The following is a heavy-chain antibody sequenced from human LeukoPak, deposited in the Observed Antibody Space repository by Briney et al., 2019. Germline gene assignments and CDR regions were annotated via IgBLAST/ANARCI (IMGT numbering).Heavy chain of an antibody. CDR3: ARMTTGKFDY. J-gene: IGHJ4*02. Sequence: ASVTVSCTASGHSFTNFAMYWVRQAPGQRLEWMGWINAANGNTRYSQEFQGRVTITGDTSAGTAYMELSSLRSEDTAVYYCARMTTGKFDYWGQGTLVTVSS. D-gene: IGHD3-10*01. V-gene: IGHV1-3*01. CDR2: INAANGNT. CDR1: GHSFTNFA.